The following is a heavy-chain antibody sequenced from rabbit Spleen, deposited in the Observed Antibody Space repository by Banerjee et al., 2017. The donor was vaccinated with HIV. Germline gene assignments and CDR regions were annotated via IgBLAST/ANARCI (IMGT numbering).Heavy chain of an antibody. D-gene: IGHD1-1*01. CDR2: LNAVTGKV. CDR1: GFSFSNKDV. CDR3: ARWTGISGNSLSW. Sequence: QEQLVESGGGLVKPEGSLKLSCTASGFSFSNKDVMCWVRQAPGKGLEWIACLNAVTGKVVYASWAKGRFTIARTPSTSVTLQMTSLTGADTGTYFCARWTGISGNSLSWWGPGTASPS. V-gene: IGHV1S45*01. J-gene: IGHJ6*01.